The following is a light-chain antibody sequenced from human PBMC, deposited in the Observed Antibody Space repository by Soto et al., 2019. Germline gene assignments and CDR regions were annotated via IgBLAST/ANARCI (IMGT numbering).Light chain of an antibody. V-gene: IGKV3-20*01. J-gene: IGKJ1*01. Sequence: EIELTQSPGTLSLSPGERASLSCRASQSVSSGHLAWYQQKPGQAPRLLIYGASSRATGIPDRFSGSGSGTDFTLTISRLEPEDYAVYYCQQYGHSLWTFGQGTKVDIK. CDR3: QQYGHSLWT. CDR2: GAS. CDR1: QSVSSGH.